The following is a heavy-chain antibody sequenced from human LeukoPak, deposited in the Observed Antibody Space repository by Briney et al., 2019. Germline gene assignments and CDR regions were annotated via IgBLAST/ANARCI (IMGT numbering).Heavy chain of an antibody. Sequence: GESLKISCKGSEYSFTNYWIGWVRQMPGKGLEWMGIIYPGDSNTRYSPSFQGQVTISADKSISTAYLQCSSLKASDTAMYYCARHSSSSGYYGMDVWGQGTTVTVSS. CDR3: ARHSSSSGYYGMDV. D-gene: IGHD6-6*01. CDR1: EYSFTNYW. J-gene: IGHJ6*02. CDR2: IYPGDSNT. V-gene: IGHV5-51*01.